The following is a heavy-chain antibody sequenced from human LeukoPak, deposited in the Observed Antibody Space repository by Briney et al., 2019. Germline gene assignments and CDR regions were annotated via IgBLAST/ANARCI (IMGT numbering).Heavy chain of an antibody. CDR2: IYSGGST. Sequence: GGSLRLSCAASGFTVSSNYMSWVRQAPGKGLEWVSVIYSGGSTYYADSVKGRFTISRDNSKSTLYLQMNSLRADDTALYFCAKDRLTLWFGELTYYFDSWGQGTLVTVSS. CDR3: AKDRLTLWFGELTYYFDS. CDR1: GFTVSSNY. D-gene: IGHD3-10*01. V-gene: IGHV3-66*02. J-gene: IGHJ4*02.